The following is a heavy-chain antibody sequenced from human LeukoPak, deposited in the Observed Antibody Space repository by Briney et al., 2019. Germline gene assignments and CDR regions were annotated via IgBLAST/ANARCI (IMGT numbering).Heavy chain of an antibody. CDR2: ISGSGGST. Sequence: GGSLRLSCAASGFTFSSYAMSWVRQAPGKGLEWVSAISGSGGSTYYADSVKGRFTISRDNSKNTLYLQMNSLRAEDTAVYYCAKEEGYDSSGYNYYYYYYGMDVWGQGTTVTVSS. CDR3: AKEEGYDSSGYNYYYYYYGMDV. J-gene: IGHJ6*02. D-gene: IGHD3-22*01. V-gene: IGHV3-23*01. CDR1: GFTFSSYA.